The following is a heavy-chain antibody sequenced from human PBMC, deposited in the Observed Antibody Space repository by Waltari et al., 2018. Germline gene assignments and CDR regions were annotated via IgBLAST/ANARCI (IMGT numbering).Heavy chain of an antibody. J-gene: IGHJ3*02. CDR3: ARDRMRGPTPDAFDI. CDR2: IYTSGST. CDR1: GGSISSGSYY. Sequence: QVQLQESGPGLVKPSQTLSLTCTVSGGSISSGSYYWSWIRPPAGKGLEWIGRIYTSGSTNYNPSLKSRVTISVDTSKNQFSLKLSSVTAADTAVYYCARDRMRGPTPDAFDIWGQGTMVTVSS. D-gene: IGHD3-10*01. V-gene: IGHV4-61*02.